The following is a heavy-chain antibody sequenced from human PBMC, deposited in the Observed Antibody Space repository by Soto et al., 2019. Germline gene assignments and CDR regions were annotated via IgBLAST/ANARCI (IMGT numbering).Heavy chain of an antibody. Sequence: EASVKVSCKASGYTFTSYGITWVRQAPGQGLEWMGWISAYNGNKKYAQKLQGRVAMTTDTSTSTAYMELRSLRSDDTAVYYCARDVGQQLVDYWGQGTLVTVSS. V-gene: IGHV1-18*01. J-gene: IGHJ4*02. D-gene: IGHD6-13*01. CDR1: GYTFTSYG. CDR2: ISAYNGNK. CDR3: ARDVGQQLVDY.